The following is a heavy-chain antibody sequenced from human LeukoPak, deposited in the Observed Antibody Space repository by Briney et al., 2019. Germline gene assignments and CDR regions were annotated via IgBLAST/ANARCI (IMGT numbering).Heavy chain of an antibody. J-gene: IGHJ4*02. D-gene: IGHD3-10*01. Sequence: GGSLRLSCAASGFSVSSIYMSWVRQAPGKGLEWVAVIYSGGTTYYADSVRGRFTISRDNSKNTLYLQMNSLRAEDTALYYCARDMGFGDLMGYWGQGTLVTGSS. CDR1: GFSVSSIY. V-gene: IGHV3-53*01. CDR2: IYSGGTT. CDR3: ARDMGFGDLMGY.